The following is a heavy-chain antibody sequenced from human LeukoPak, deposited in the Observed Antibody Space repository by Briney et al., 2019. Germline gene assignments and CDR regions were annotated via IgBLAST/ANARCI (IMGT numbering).Heavy chain of an antibody. J-gene: IGHJ4*02. CDR2: ISWNSGSI. CDR1: GFTFDDYA. V-gene: IGHV3-9*01. CDR3: AKDGYDILTGSLDY. D-gene: IGHD3-9*01. Sequence: PGRSLRLSYAASGFTFDDYAMHWVRQAPRKGLEWVSGISWNSGSIGYADSVKGRFTISRDNAKNSLYLQMNSLRAEDTALYYCAKDGYDILTGSLDYWGQGTLVTVSS.